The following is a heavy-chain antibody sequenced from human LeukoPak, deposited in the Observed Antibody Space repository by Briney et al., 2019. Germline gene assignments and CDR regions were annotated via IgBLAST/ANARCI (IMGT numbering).Heavy chain of an antibody. J-gene: IGHJ4*02. D-gene: IGHD4-17*01. V-gene: IGHV3-7*05. CDR1: GFTLSTYW. CDR3: ASHVDTVTSLPRFDY. CDR2: IKEDGSEK. Sequence: PGGSLRLSCAASGFTLSTYWMTWVRRAPRKGLEWVAAIKEDGSEKHYVDSVKGRFTISRDNSKNMLYLQMNSLKTEDTAVYYCASHVDTVTSLPRFDYWGQGTLVTVSS.